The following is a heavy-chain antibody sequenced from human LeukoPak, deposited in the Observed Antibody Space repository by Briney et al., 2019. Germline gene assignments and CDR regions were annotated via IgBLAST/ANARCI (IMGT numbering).Heavy chain of an antibody. J-gene: IGHJ5*02. V-gene: IGHV4-4*07. CDR3: ARGVEMATIGGYNWFDP. CDR2: IYTSGST. CDR1: GASISSYY. D-gene: IGHD5-24*01. Sequence: SETLSLNCTVSGASISSYYWTWIRQPAGKGLEWIGRIYTSGSTYYNPSLKSRVTMSVDTSKNQFSLKLSSVTAADTAVYYCARGVEMATIGGYNWFDPWGQGTLVTVSS.